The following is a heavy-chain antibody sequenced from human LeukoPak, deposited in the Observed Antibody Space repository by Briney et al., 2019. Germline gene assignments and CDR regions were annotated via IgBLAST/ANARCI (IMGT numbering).Heavy chain of an antibody. D-gene: IGHD6-13*01. CDR2: INPNSGT. CDR3: AREEQHQRGRHFEY. V-gene: IGHV1-2*02. J-gene: IGHJ4*02. Sequence: ASVKVSCKASGYTFSGYYIHWVRQGPGQGLEWMGWINPNSGTNYAQNFQGRVTMTRDTSISTACMELSRLRSEDTAVYYCAREEQHQRGRHFEYWGQGTLVTVSS. CDR1: GYTFSGYY.